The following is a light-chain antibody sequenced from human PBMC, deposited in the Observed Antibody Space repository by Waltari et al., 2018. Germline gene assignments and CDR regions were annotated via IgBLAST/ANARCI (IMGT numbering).Light chain of an antibody. CDR2: GAS. V-gene: IGKV3-20*01. Sequence: EIVLTQSPRTLSLSAGERATLSCRASRSISGSYLAWYQQKPGQAPRLLIYGASIRGTGIPDKYSGSGSGTDFTLTISRLEPEDSAVYYCQQYDTSPRTFGPGTKVEI. CDR1: RSISGSY. J-gene: IGKJ1*01. CDR3: QQYDTSPRT.